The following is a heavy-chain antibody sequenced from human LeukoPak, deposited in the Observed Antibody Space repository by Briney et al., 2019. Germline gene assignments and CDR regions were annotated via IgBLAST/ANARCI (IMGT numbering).Heavy chain of an antibody. V-gene: IGHV3-30*03. J-gene: IGHJ3*02. CDR2: ISYDGSNK. Sequence: GGSLRLSCAASGFTFSSYGMHWVRQAPGKGLEWVAVISYDGSNKYYADSVKGRFTISRDNSKNTLYLQMNSLRAEDTAVYYCARVHSSSWPDAFDIWGQGTMVTVSS. CDR1: GFTFSSYG. D-gene: IGHD6-13*01. CDR3: ARVHSSSWPDAFDI.